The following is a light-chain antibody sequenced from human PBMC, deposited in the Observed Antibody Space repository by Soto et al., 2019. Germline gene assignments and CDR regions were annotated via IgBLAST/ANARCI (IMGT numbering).Light chain of an antibody. CDR1: QSVSSK. CDR2: GAS. CDR3: QQYNDWPPTWT. J-gene: IGKJ1*01. Sequence: EIVMTQSPATLSVSPGERATLSCRASQSVSSKLAWYQQKPGQAPRVLIYGASTRATGIPARFSGSESGTEFTRTISSLQSEDFAVYYCQQYNDWPPTWTFGQGTRVEIK. V-gene: IGKV3-15*01.